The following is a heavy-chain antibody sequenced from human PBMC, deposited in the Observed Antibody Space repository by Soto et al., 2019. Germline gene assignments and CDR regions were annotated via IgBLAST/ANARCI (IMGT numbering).Heavy chain of an antibody. CDR2: IIPIFGTA. Sequence: SVKVSCKASGGTFSSYAISWVRQAPGQGLEWMGGIIPIFGTANYAQKFQGRVTITADESTSTAYMELSSLRSEDTAVYYCARCLGGYNFYNWFDPWGQGTLVTVSS. V-gene: IGHV1-69*13. D-gene: IGHD5-12*01. J-gene: IGHJ5*02. CDR3: ARCLGGYNFYNWFDP. CDR1: GGTFSSYA.